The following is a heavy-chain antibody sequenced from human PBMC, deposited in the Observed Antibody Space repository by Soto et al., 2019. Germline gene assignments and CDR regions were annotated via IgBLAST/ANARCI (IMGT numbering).Heavy chain of an antibody. CDR3: ARGGIAEAGTSGAKYNWFDP. CDR1: GGTFSSYA. Sequence: QVQLVQSGAEVKKPGSSVKVSCKASGGTFSSYAISWVRQAPGQGLDCMGGIIPIFGTANYAQKFQGRCTITEDESTSTAYMELSSLRSEDTAGYYCARGGIAEAGTSGAKYNWFDPWGQGTLVTVSS. J-gene: IGHJ5*02. CDR2: IIPIFGTA. D-gene: IGHD6-13*01. V-gene: IGHV1-69*01.